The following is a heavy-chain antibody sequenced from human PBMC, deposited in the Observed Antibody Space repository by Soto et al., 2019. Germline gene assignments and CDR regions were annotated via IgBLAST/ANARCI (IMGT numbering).Heavy chain of an antibody. V-gene: IGHV3-30*18. CDR2: ISYDGSNK. Sequence: GGSLRLSCAASGFTFSSYGMHWVRQAPGKGLEWVAVISYDGSNKYYADSVKGRFTISRDNSKNTLYLQMNSLRAEDTAVYYCAKDGGAVGATSYFDYWGQGTLVTVSS. CDR1: GFTFSSYG. D-gene: IGHD1-26*01. CDR3: AKDGGAVGATSYFDY. J-gene: IGHJ4*02.